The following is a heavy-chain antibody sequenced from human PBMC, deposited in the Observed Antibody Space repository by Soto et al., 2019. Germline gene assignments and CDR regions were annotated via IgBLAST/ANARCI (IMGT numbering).Heavy chain of an antibody. CDR3: AFRQEYRGSWVSGWFDP. Sequence: QITLKESGPTVVKPTQTLTLTCTSSGLSLSTNGVGVGWIRQPPGKALEWLALLYWNDDKRYSPSLKTRLTINKDTTRYQVVLTMTNMDPVDTSTYYCAFRQEYRGSWVSGWFDPWGQGTLVTVSS. CDR2: LYWNDDK. J-gene: IGHJ5*02. CDR1: GLSLSTNGVG. D-gene: IGHD6-13*01. V-gene: IGHV2-5*01.